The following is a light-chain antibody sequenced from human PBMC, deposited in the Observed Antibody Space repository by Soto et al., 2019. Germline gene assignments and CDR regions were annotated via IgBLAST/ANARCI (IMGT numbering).Light chain of an antibody. J-gene: IGLJ3*02. Sequence: QSALTQPPSASGSPGQSVTISCTGTNSDVGGYSFVSWYQQHPGKAPKVMIYEVSKRPSGVPDRFSGSKFANTASLTVSGLQAEDEADYYCSSYAGGTNVVFGGGTQLTVL. CDR1: NSDVGGYSF. CDR3: SSYAGGTNVV. CDR2: EVS. V-gene: IGLV2-8*01.